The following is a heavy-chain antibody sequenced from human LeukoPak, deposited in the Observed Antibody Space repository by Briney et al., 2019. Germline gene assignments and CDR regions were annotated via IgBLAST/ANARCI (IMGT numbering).Heavy chain of an antibody. V-gene: IGHV4-59*01. CDR2: ILYNGRTT. Sequence: SETLSLTCTVSGGSLSPYYWSWIRQAPGKGLQWIGYILYNGRTTNYNPSLKSRATILVDTSNNQFSLKLNSVTAADTAVYFCARAVSMQIWWETVFDPWGQGTQVTVSS. CDR3: ARAVSMQIWWETVFDP. D-gene: IGHD1-26*01. CDR1: GGSLSPYY. J-gene: IGHJ5*02.